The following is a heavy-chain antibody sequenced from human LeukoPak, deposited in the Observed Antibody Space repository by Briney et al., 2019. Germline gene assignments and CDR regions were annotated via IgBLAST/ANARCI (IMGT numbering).Heavy chain of an antibody. CDR1: GFTFSSYE. Sequence: PGGSLRLSCAASGFTFSSYEMNWVRQAPGKGLEWVSYISSSGSTMYYADSVKGRFTISRDNAKNSLSLQMNSLRAEDTAVYYCARVGRSSGYLYYYYYMDVWGKGTTVTVSS. J-gene: IGHJ6*03. CDR3: ARVGRSSGYLYYYYYMDV. V-gene: IGHV3-48*03. CDR2: ISSSGSTM. D-gene: IGHD3-22*01.